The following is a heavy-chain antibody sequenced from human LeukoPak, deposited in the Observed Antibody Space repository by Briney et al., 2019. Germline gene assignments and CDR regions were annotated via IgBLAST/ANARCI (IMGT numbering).Heavy chain of an antibody. Sequence: GGSLRLSCAASGFTFSSYAMSWVRQAPGKGLEWVSAISGSGGSTYYADSVKGRFTISRDNSKNTLYLQMNSLRAEDAAEYYCAKCDSRIAVAGTVEYWGQGTLVTVSS. CDR3: AKCDSRIAVAGTVEY. CDR2: ISGSGGST. D-gene: IGHD6-19*01. J-gene: IGHJ4*02. CDR1: GFTFSSYA. V-gene: IGHV3-23*01.